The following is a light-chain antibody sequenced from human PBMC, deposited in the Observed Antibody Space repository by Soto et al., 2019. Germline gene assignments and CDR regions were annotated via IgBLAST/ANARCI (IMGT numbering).Light chain of an antibody. CDR3: QQYGSSLFT. J-gene: IGKJ3*01. V-gene: IGKV3-20*01. CDR2: GAS. CDR1: QSVSRSY. Sequence: EIVLTQSPGTLSLSPGERATLSCRASQSVSRSYLAWYQQRPGQAPRIRIYGASSRATGIPDRFSGSGSGTAFTLTISRLEPEDFAVYYCQQYGSSLFTCGPGTKVDIK.